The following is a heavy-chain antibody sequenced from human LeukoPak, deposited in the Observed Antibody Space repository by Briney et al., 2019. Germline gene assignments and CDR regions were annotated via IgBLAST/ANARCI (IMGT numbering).Heavy chain of an antibody. CDR1: GGSISSGSYY. CDR3: ASPRGYSYGPHGY. V-gene: IGHV4-61*02. J-gene: IGHJ4*02. D-gene: IGHD5-18*01. Sequence: KASQTLSLTCTVSGGSISSGSYYWSWIRQPAGKGLEWIGRIYPSGSTNYNPSLKSRVTMSVDTSNNQFSLKLSSVTAADMAVYYCASPRGYSYGPHGYWGQGTLVTVSS. CDR2: IYPSGST.